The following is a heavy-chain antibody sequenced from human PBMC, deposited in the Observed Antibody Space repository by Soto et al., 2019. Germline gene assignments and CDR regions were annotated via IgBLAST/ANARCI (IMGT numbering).Heavy chain of an antibody. J-gene: IGHJ4*02. Sequence: EVQLLESGGGLVQPGGSLRLSCAASGFTFTSYAMSWVRQAPGKGLEWVSAIGSDGTAIQYADSVKGRFTIHKDNSKDTLYLQMNSLRAEDTAVYHCAKPGLAEAGTRYFDHWGQGTLVTVSS. CDR2: IGSDGTAI. D-gene: IGHD6-19*01. CDR3: AKPGLAEAGTRYFDH. CDR1: GFTFTSYA. V-gene: IGHV3-23*05.